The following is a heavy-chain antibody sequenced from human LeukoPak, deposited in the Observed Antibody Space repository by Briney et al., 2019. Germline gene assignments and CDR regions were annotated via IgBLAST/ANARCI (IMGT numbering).Heavy chain of an antibody. CDR1: GFTFSSYW. D-gene: IGHD6-19*01. V-gene: IGHV3-74*01. CDR2: INSDGSST. CDR3: ARVRSSGWSYFDY. J-gene: IGHJ4*02. Sequence: GGSLRLSCAACGFTFSSYWMHWVRQAPGKGLVWVSRINSDGSSTSYADSVKGRFTISRDNAKNTLYLQMNSLRAEDTAVYYCARVRSSGWSYFDYWGQGTLVTVSS.